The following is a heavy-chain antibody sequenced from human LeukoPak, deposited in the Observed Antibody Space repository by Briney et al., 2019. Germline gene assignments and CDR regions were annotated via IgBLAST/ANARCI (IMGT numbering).Heavy chain of an antibody. CDR3: AKDMAATLDY. Sequence: GGSLRLSCAASGFTFSSYGMHWVRQAPGKGLEWVAFIRYDGSNKYYADSVKGRFTISRDNSKYTLYLQMNSLRAEDTAVYYCAKDMAATLDYWGPGTLVTVSS. J-gene: IGHJ4*02. CDR2: IRYDGSNK. D-gene: IGHD6-25*01. CDR1: GFTFSSYG. V-gene: IGHV3-30*02.